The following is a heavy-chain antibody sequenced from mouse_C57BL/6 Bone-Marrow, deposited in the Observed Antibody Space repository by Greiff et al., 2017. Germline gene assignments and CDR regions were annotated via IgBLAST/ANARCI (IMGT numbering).Heavy chain of an antibody. J-gene: IGHJ2*01. CDR2: IHPNSGST. CDR3: ARGETMVTTGYFDY. V-gene: IGHV1-64*01. D-gene: IGHD2-2*01. CDR1: GYTFTSYW. Sequence: QVQLKQSGAELVKPGASVKLSCKASGYTFTSYWMHWVKQRPGQGLEWIGMIHPNSGSTNYNEKFKSKATLTVDKSSSTAYMQLSSLTSEDSAVYYCARGETMVTTGYFDYWGQGTTLTVSS.